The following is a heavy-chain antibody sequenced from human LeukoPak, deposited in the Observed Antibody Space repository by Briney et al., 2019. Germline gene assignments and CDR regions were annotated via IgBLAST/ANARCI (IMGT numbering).Heavy chain of an antibody. CDR2: INPNSGGT. V-gene: IGHV1-2*04. CDR1: GYTFTGYY. Sequence: ASVKVPCKASGYTFTGYYMHWVRQAPGQGLEWVGWINPNSGGTNYAQKFQGWVTMTRDTSISTAYMELSRLRSDDTAVYYCARVGRSGSYYRYFDYWGQGTLVTVSS. J-gene: IGHJ4*02. D-gene: IGHD3-10*01. CDR3: ARVGRSGSYYRYFDY.